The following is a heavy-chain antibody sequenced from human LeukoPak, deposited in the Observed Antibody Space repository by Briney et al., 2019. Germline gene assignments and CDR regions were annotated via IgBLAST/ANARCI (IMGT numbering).Heavy chain of an antibody. CDR1: GFTFSSYT. Sequence: GGSLRLSCAASGFTFSSYTMNWVRQAPGKGLEWVSSITSSSSYIYYADSVKGRFTISRDNAKNSLYLQMNSLRAEDTAVYYCARDQSPGNFDYWGQGTLVTVSS. V-gene: IGHV3-21*01. D-gene: IGHD3-10*01. CDR3: ARDQSPGNFDY. CDR2: ITSSSSYI. J-gene: IGHJ4*02.